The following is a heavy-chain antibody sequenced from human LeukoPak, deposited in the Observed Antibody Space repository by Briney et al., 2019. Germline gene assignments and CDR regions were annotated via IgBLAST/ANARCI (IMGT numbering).Heavy chain of an antibody. D-gene: IGHD6-19*01. J-gene: IGHJ4*02. V-gene: IGHV1-2*02. CDR2: INPNSGGT. Sequence: ASVKVSCKASGYTFTGYYMHWVRQAPGQGLEWMGWINPNSGGTNCAQKFQGRVTMTRDTSISTAYMELSSLRSEDTAVYYCARVRDSSGWFDYWGQGTLVTVSS. CDR1: GYTFTGYY. CDR3: ARVRDSSGWFDY.